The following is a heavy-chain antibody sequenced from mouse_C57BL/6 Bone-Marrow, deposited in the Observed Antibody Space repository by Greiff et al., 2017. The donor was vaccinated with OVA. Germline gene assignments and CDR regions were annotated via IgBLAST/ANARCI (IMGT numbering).Heavy chain of an antibody. CDR2: IYPRSGNT. Sequence: QVQLQQSGAELARPGASVKLSCKASGYTFTSYGISWVKQRTGQGLEWIGEIYPRSGNTYYNEKLKGKATLTADKSSSTAYMELRSLTSEDSAVYFCARNGYDEGYAMDYWGQGTSVTVSS. CDR1: GYTFTSYG. J-gene: IGHJ4*01. CDR3: ARNGYDEGYAMDY. D-gene: IGHD2-2*01. V-gene: IGHV1-81*01.